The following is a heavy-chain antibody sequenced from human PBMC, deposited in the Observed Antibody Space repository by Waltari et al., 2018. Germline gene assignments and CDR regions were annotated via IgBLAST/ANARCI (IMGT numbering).Heavy chain of an antibody. V-gene: IGHV3-20*01. D-gene: IGHD1-26*01. CDR2: INWNGGST. CDR1: GSTFDDHG. CDR3: ARAGNWELGNAFDI. J-gene: IGHJ3*02. Sequence: EVQLVESGGGVVRPGGSLRHSWAAPGSTFDDHGLLWVRKATGKGLEWVSVINWNGGSTGYADSVKGRFTISRDNAKNSLYLQMNSLRAEDTALYHCARAGNWELGNAFDIWGQGTMVTVSS.